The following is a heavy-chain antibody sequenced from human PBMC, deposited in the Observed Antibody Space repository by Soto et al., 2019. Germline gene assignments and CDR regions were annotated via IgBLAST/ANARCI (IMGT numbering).Heavy chain of an antibody. CDR3: VRPNFGALTHFDF. Sequence: PGGSLKISCNAIGYTFTNYWIGWVRQTPWKGLEWMGIIFPGDSDTRYNPSFEGQVTVSADESISTAYLQWNTLKASDTAMYYCVRPNFGALTHFDFWGQGTLVTVSS. J-gene: IGHJ4*02. CDR1: GYTFTNYW. CDR2: IFPGDSDT. V-gene: IGHV5-51*01. D-gene: IGHD3-16*01.